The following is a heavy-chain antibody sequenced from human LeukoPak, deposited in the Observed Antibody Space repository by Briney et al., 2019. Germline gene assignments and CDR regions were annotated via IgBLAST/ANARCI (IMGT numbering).Heavy chain of an antibody. V-gene: IGHV3-7*01. CDR2: IKQDGSEI. Sequence: GGSLRLSCAASGFTFSSYWMSWVRQAPGKGLEWVANIKQDGSEIYYLDSVKGRFTISRDNAKNSLYLQMNSLRVEDTAVYYCATIEAVRFHYWGQGTLVTVSS. J-gene: IGHJ4*02. CDR1: GFTFSSYW. CDR3: ATIEAVRFHY. D-gene: IGHD6-19*01.